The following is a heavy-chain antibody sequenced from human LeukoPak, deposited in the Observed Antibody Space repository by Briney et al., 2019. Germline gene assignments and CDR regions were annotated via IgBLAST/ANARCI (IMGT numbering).Heavy chain of an antibody. V-gene: IGHV3-21*01. D-gene: IGHD3-22*01. CDR1: GFTFSSYS. CDR3: ARAAYDSSGYYYFEDY. J-gene: IGHJ4*02. Sequence: GGSLRLSRAASGFTFSSYSMNWVRQAPGKGLEWVSSISSSSSSIYYADSVKGRFTISRDNAKNSLYLQMNSLRVEDTAVYYCARAAYDSSGYYYFEDYWGQGTLVTVSS. CDR2: ISSSSSSI.